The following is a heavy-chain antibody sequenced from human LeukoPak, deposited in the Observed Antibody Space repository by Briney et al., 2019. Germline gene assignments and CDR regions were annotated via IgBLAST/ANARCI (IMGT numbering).Heavy chain of an antibody. J-gene: IGHJ1*01. V-gene: IGHV4-34*01. CDR3: ARGRFSGSYYVYFQH. CDR1: GGSFSGYY. Sequence: SETLSLTCAVYGGSFSGYYWRWVRQPPGKGREWIGEINHSGSTNYNPSLKSRVTISVDTSKNQFSLKLSSVTAADTAVYYCARGRFSGSYYVYFQHWGQGTLVTVSS. CDR2: INHSGST. D-gene: IGHD1-26*01.